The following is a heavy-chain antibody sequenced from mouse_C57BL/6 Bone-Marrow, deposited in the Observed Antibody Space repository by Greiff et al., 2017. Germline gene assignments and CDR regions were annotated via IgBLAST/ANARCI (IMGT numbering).Heavy chain of an antibody. Sequence: VQLQQSGPELVKPGASVKISCKASGYAFSSSWMNWVKQRPGKGLEWIGRIYPGDGDTNYNGKFKGKATLTADKSSSTAYMQLSSLTSEYSAVXFCARGGYDAWLAYWGQGTLVTVSA. CDR3: ARGGYDAWLAY. J-gene: IGHJ3*01. V-gene: IGHV1-82*01. CDR1: GYAFSSSW. CDR2: IYPGDGDT. D-gene: IGHD2-2*01.